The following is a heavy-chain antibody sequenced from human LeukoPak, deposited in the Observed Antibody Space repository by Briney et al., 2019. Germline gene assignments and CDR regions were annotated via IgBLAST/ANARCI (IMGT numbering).Heavy chain of an antibody. CDR3: ARSYYYDSSGPTEEDY. CDR1: GGSFSGYY. V-gene: IGHV4-34*01. Sequence: SETLSLTCAVYGGSFSGYYWSWIRQPPGKGLEGIGEINHSGSTNYNPSLKSRVTISVDTSKNQFSLKLSSVTAADTAVYYCARSYYYDSSGPTEEDYWGQGTLVTVSS. J-gene: IGHJ4*02. D-gene: IGHD3-22*01. CDR2: INHSGST.